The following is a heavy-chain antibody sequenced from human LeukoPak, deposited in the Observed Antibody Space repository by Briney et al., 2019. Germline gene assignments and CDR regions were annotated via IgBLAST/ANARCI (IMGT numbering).Heavy chain of an antibody. D-gene: IGHD2-8*01. Sequence: SETLSLNCAVYGGSFSGYYWSWIRQPPGKELEWIGEINHSGSTNYNPSLKSRVTISVDTSKNQFSLKLSSVTAADTAVYYCARGGSTMVYAPSYNWFDPWGQGTLVTVSS. CDR2: INHSGST. V-gene: IGHV4-34*01. CDR3: ARGGSTMVYAPSYNWFDP. J-gene: IGHJ5*02. CDR1: GGSFSGYY.